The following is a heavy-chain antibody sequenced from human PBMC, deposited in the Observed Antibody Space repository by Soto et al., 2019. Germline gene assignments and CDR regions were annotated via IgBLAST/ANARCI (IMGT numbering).Heavy chain of an antibody. V-gene: IGHV1-18*01. Sequence: QVQLVQSGAEVKKPGASVKVSCKASGYTFTSYGISWVRQAPGQGLEWMGWISAYNGNTNYAQKLQGRVTMTTDTSTSTAYMELRSLRSDDTAVYYCARTQPSCYNVRWMLYNWFDPWGQGTLVTVSS. CDR3: ARTQPSCYNVRWMLYNWFDP. CDR1: GYTFTSYG. J-gene: IGHJ5*02. CDR2: ISAYNGNT. D-gene: IGHD3-10*01.